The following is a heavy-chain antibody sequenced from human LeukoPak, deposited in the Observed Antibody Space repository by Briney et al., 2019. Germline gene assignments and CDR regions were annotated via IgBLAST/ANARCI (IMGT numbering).Heavy chain of an antibody. D-gene: IGHD2/OR15-2a*01. CDR1: GVSISSSY. J-gene: IGHJ4*02. CDR3: AKYGQYNFDY. Sequence: SETLSLTCTVSGVSISSSYWSWIRQPPGKGLEWIGFIHYIGNTNHNPSLKNRVTISVDTSKNQFSLKLSSVTAADTAIYYCAKYGQYNFDYWGQGTLVTVSS. V-gene: IGHV4-59*01. CDR2: IHYIGNT.